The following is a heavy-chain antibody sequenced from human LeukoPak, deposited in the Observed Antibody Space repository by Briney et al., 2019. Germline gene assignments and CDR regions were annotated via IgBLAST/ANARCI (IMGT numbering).Heavy chain of an antibody. J-gene: IGHJ4*02. CDR2: ISDIGSI. V-gene: IGHV4-59*01. Sequence: SETLSLTCTVSGGSISSYYWSWIRQPPGKGLEWIAYISDIGSINYNPSLKSRVTISVDTSKNQFSLKVSSVTAADTAVYYCARYSSGWYTDYWGQGTLVTVSS. D-gene: IGHD6-19*01. CDR3: ARYSSGWYTDY. CDR1: GGSISSYY.